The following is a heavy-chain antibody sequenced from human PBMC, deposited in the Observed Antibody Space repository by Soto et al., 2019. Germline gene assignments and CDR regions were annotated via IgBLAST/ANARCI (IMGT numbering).Heavy chain of an antibody. Sequence: QVQLVESGGGVVQPGRSLRLSCAASGFTFSSYAMHWVRQAPGKGLEWVAVISYDGSNKYYADSVKGRFTISRDNSKNTLYLQMNRVRAEDTAVYYCARGTEYQLHFYYYYGMDVWGQGTTVTVSS. CDR2: ISYDGSNK. CDR1: GFTFSSYA. J-gene: IGHJ6*02. V-gene: IGHV3-30-3*01. CDR3: ARGTEYQLHFYYYYGMDV. D-gene: IGHD2-2*01.